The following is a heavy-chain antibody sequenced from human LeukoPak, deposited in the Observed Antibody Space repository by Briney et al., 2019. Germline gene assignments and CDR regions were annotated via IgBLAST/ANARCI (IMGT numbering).Heavy chain of an antibody. Sequence: SVKVSCKASGGTFSSYAISWVRQAPGQGLEWMGGIIPIFGTANYAQKFQGRVTITADESTSTAYMELSSLRSEDTAVYYCARGSSIAVAGTWFDPWGQGTLVTVSS. V-gene: IGHV1-69*13. CDR1: GGTFSSYA. J-gene: IGHJ5*02. CDR2: IIPIFGTA. D-gene: IGHD6-19*01. CDR3: ARGSSIAVAGTWFDP.